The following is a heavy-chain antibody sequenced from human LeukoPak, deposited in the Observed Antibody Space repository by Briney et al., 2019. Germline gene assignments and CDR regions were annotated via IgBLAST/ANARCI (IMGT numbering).Heavy chain of an antibody. CDR2: IYPGDSDT. CDR1: GYSFTSYW. CDR3: ARHSGKNCGGDCYPDY. V-gene: IGHV5-51*01. Sequence: GESLKISCKGSGYSFTSYWIAWVRQMPGKGLEWMGIIYPGDSDTRYSPSFQGQVTISADKSISTAYLQWSSLKASDTAMYYCARHSGKNCGGDCYPDYWGQGTLVTVSS. J-gene: IGHJ4*02. D-gene: IGHD2-21*02.